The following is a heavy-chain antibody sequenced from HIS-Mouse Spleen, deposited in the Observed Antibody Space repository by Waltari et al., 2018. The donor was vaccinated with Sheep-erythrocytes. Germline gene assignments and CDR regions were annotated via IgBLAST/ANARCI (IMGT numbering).Heavy chain of an antibody. V-gene: IGHV3-30*18. CDR2: ISYDGSNK. J-gene: IGHJ4*02. CDR1: GFPFSSYG. CDR3: AKPVGATTAFDY. D-gene: IGHD1-26*01. Sequence: QVQLVESGGGEVQPGRSLRLACAASGFPFSSYGMHWVRQAPGKGLEWVAVISYDGSNKYYADSVKGRFTISRDNSKNTLYLQMNSLRAEDTAVYYCAKPVGATTAFDYWGQGTLVTVSS.